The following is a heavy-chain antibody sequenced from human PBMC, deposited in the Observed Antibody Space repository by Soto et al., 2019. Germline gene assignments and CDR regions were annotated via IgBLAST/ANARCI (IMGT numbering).Heavy chain of an antibody. J-gene: IGHJ4*02. V-gene: IGHV4-4*01. Sequence: TLSLTCAVSGGSISSSNWWSWVRQPPGKGLEWIGEIYHGGSTNYNPSLESRVTISVDKSTNQFSLKLTSVTAADTAVYSCARADTTNWYYFDCWGQGTLVTVSS. CDR1: GGSISSSNW. CDR2: IYHGGST. D-gene: IGHD1-1*01. CDR3: ARADTTNWYYFDC.